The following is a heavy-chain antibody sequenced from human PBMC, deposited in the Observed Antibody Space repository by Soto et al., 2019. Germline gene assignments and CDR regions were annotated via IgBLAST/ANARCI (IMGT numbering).Heavy chain of an antibody. CDR3: ANNSAATIRVGYDF. CDR2: IVASGGIT. V-gene: IGHV3-23*01. CDR1: GFTFSSYP. D-gene: IGHD5-12*01. Sequence: EVQLLESGGGLAQPGGSLRLSCAASGFTFSSYPMSWVRQAPGQGLEWVSGIVASGGITYYADSVKGRFTISRDNSKNTLNLQMNSLRAEDTSVYYWANNSAATIRVGYDFWGQGPLVTVSS. J-gene: IGHJ4*02.